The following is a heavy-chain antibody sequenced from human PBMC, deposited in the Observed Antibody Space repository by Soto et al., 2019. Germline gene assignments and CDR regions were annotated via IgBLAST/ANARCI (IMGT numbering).Heavy chain of an antibody. CDR1: GFTFSSYW. Sequence: EVQLVESGGGLVQPGGSLRLSCAASGFTFSSYWMSWVRQAPGKGLEWVANIKQDGSEKYYVDSVKGRFTISRDNAKKSLYLQMNSLRAEDTAVYYWARDSTYDFWSGSNYYGMDVWGQGTTVTVSS. D-gene: IGHD3-3*01. J-gene: IGHJ6*02. CDR2: IKQDGSEK. V-gene: IGHV3-7*03. CDR3: ARDSTYDFWSGSNYYGMDV.